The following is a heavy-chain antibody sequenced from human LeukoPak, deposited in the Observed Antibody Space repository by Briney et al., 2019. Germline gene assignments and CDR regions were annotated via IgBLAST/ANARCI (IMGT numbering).Heavy chain of an antibody. CDR3: AKDLIGSSGFDY. D-gene: IGHD3-22*01. CDR2: ISGSGGST. Sequence: GGSLRLTCAASGFTFSSYAMSWVRQAPGKGLEWVSAISGSGGSTYYADSVKGRFTISRDNSKNTLYLQMNSLRAEDTAVYYCAKDLIGSSGFDYWGQGTLVTVSS. J-gene: IGHJ4*02. CDR1: GFTFSSYA. V-gene: IGHV3-23*01.